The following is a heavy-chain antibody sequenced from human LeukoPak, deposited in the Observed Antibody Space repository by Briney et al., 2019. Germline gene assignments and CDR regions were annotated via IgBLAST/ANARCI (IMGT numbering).Heavy chain of an antibody. D-gene: IGHD1-26*01. J-gene: IGHJ3*02. V-gene: IGHV5-51*01. Sequence: GESLKISCKGSGYSFTSYWICWVRQMPGKGLEWMGIIYPGDSDTRYSPSFQGQVTISADKSISTAYLQWSSLKASDTAMYYCARRLVEGGSYPNDAFDIWGQGTMVTVSS. CDR3: ARRLVEGGSYPNDAFDI. CDR2: IYPGDSDT. CDR1: GYSFTSYW.